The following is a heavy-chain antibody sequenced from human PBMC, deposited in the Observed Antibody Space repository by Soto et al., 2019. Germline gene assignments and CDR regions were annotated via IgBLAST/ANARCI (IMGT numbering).Heavy chain of an antibody. D-gene: IGHD2-2*01. Sequence: ASVEVSCVASGYTFTSYDINWVRQATGQGLEWMGWMNPNSGNTGYAQKFQGRVTMTRNTSISTAYMELSSLRSEDTAVYYCARGGVPAAMGYYYYYGMDGWGQGTTVTVSS. J-gene: IGHJ6*02. CDR2: MNPNSGNT. CDR1: GYTFTSYD. V-gene: IGHV1-8*01. CDR3: ARGGVPAAMGYYYYYGMDG.